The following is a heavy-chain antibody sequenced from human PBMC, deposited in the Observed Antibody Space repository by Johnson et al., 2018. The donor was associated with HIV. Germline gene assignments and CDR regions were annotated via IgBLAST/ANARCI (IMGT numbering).Heavy chain of an antibody. CDR3: ATVGRTTATAQGAFHM. J-gene: IGHJ3*02. Sequence: VQLVESGGGLVQPGGSLRLSCAASGFTVSSNYMSWVRQAPGKGLEWVSVIYSGGSTYYADSVKGRFTISRDNSKNTLFLQMNSLRPEDTAVYYCATVGRTTATAQGAFHMWGQGTLVTVSS. D-gene: IGHD1-1*01. V-gene: IGHV3-66*01. CDR2: IYSGGST. CDR1: GFTVSSNY.